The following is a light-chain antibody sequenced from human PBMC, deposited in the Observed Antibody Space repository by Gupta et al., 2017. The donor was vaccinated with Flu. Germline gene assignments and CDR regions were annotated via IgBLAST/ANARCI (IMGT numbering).Light chain of an antibody. CDR3: QSYDSSLRMV. J-gene: IGLJ2*01. V-gene: IGLV1-40*01. Sequence: RVTISCTGSTSNIGAGYDVHWYQQLPGTAPKLLIYGNNNRPSGVPDRFSGSKSATSASLAITGLQAEDEADYYCQSYDSSLRMVFGGGTKLTVL. CDR1: TSNIGAGYD. CDR2: GNN.